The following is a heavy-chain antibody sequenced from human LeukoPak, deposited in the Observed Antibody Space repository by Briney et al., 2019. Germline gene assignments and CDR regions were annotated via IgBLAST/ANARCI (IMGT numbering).Heavy chain of an antibody. D-gene: IGHD5-12*01. CDR1: GGSFSGYY. J-gene: IGHJ4*02. V-gene: IGHV4-34*01. CDR3: AGGYDASFDY. Sequence: PSETLSLTCAVYGGSFSGYYWSWIRQPPGKGLEWIGEINHSGSTNYNPSLKSRVTISVDTSTNQFFLKLSSVTAADTAVVYYAGGYDASFDYWPQGTLVTASS. CDR2: INHSGST.